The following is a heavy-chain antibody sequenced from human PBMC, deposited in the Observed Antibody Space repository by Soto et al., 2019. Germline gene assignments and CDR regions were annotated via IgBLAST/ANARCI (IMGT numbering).Heavy chain of an antibody. CDR2: IYWDDDK. CDR1: GFSLSTITMG. V-gene: IGHV2-5*02. D-gene: IGHD3-10*01. J-gene: IGHJ3*02. Sequence: QITLKESGPTLVKPTQTLTLTCTFSGFSLSTITMGVGWIRQPPGKALEWLALIYWDDDKSYSPSLRSRLTITNDTSKNQVVLTMTHMDPVDTATYYSSRGIYLKPFDIWGQGTMVTVSS. CDR3: SRGIYLKPFDI.